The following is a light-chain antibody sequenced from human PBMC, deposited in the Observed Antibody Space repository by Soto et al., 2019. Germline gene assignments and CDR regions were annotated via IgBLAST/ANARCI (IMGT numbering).Light chain of an antibody. V-gene: IGLV1-44*01. J-gene: IGLJ1*01. Sequence: QSVLTHPPSASDTPGQTVSISCSGSNSNIASNTVNCYQHLPGTAPKLLIYYNNQRPSGVPDRFSGSKSGTSASLAISGLQSEDESDYYCAAWDDTLKRYVFGTGTKVTVL. CDR3: AAWDDTLKRYV. CDR2: YNN. CDR1: NSNIASNT.